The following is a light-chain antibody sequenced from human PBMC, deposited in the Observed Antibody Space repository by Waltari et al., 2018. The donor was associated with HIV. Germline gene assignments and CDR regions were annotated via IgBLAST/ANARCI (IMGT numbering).Light chain of an antibody. Sequence: DNQMTPSPSPLSAFVGERVNVTCRANQTIGNYLNLYRQKPGKAPKLLIYGASSLQSGVPSRFSGSGSGTDFTVTISSLQPEDFASYYCQQSYSPPRTFGQGTKVEIK. CDR3: QQSYSPPRT. CDR2: GAS. J-gene: IGKJ1*01. CDR1: QTIGNY. V-gene: IGKV1-39*01.